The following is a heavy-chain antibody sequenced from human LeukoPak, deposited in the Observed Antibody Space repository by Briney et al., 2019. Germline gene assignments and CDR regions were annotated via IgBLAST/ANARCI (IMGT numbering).Heavy chain of an antibody. CDR2: IYSSGST. J-gene: IGHJ4*02. CDR3: ARLIGASAFDY. V-gene: IGHV4-30-4*08. Sequence: PSQTLSLTCTVPGGSISSGDYYWGWIRQPPGKGLEWIWYIYSSGSTYYNPSLKSRVTISEDTSKKQFSLKLGSVTAADTAVYYCARLIGASAFDYWGQGTLVTVSS. D-gene: IGHD2-21*01. CDR1: GGSISSGDYY.